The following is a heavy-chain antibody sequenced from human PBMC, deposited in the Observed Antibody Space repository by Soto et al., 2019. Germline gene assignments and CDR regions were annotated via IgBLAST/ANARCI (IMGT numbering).Heavy chain of an antibody. CDR2: ISTYNGKA. CDR3: AKDGYGNNDGDALHI. V-gene: IGHV1-18*04. D-gene: IGHD4-4*01. J-gene: IGHJ3*02. Sequence: QGLLVQSGAEVKKPGASVKVSCKASGYTFTSFGITWVRQAPGQGLEWMGWISTYNGKANYAQKLQGRVTVTRDTSTNTAYMELRSLRSDDTAVYYCAKDGYGNNDGDALHIWGQGTMVTVSS. CDR1: GYTFTSFG.